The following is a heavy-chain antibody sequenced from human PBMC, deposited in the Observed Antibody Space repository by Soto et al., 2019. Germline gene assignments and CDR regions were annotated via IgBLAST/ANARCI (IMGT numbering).Heavy chain of an antibody. Sequence: SETLSLTCTVSGGSISSYDWSWIRQPPGKGLEWIGYIYYSGSTNYNPSLKSRVTISVDTSKNQFSLKLSSVTAADTAVYYCARPYGDSDAFDIWGQGTIVTVSS. V-gene: IGHV4-59*01. CDR1: GGSISSYD. CDR3: ARPYGDSDAFDI. CDR2: IYYSGST. D-gene: IGHD4-17*01. J-gene: IGHJ3*02.